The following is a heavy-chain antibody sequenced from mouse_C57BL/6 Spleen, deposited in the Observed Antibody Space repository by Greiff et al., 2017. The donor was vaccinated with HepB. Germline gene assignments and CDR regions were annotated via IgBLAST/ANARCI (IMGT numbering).Heavy chain of an antibody. CDR3: ARYVYYYGSSRAWFAY. Sequence: EVQLQQSGPELVKPGASVKISCKASGYTFTDYYMNWVKQSHGKSLEWIGDINPNNGGTSYNQKFKGKATLTVDKSSSTAYMELRSLPSEESAVYYCARYVYYYGSSRAWFAYWGQGTLVTVSA. CDR2: INPNNGGT. J-gene: IGHJ3*01. D-gene: IGHD1-1*01. CDR1: GYTFTDYY. V-gene: IGHV1-26*01.